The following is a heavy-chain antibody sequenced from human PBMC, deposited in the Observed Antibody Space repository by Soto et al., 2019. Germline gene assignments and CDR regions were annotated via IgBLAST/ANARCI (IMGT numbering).Heavy chain of an antibody. Sequence: EVQLLESGGGLVQPGGSLRLSCAASVFTFSSYAMSWVRQAPGKGLEWVSAISGSGGSTYYADSVKGRFTISRDNSKNTLYLQMNSLRAEDTAVYYCAGGYSGYDFTYYYYGTDVWGQGTTVTVSS. J-gene: IGHJ6*02. V-gene: IGHV3-23*01. CDR2: ISGSGGST. D-gene: IGHD5-12*01. CDR3: AGGYSGYDFTYYYYGTDV. CDR1: VFTFSSYA.